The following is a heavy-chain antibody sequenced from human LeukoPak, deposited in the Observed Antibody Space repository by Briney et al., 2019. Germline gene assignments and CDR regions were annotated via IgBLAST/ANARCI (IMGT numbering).Heavy chain of an antibody. CDR2: IYYSGTT. D-gene: IGHD3-22*01. CDR3: ARVSGEYYDSTGYYYMDV. V-gene: IGHV4-39*07. Sequence: SETLSLTCTVSGGSISSSSYYWGWIRQPPGKGLGWIGSIYYSGTTNYNPSLKSRVTISVDTSKNQFSLKLSSVTAADTAVYYCARVSGEYYDSTGYYYMDVWGKGTTVTISS. CDR1: GGSISSSSYY. J-gene: IGHJ6*03.